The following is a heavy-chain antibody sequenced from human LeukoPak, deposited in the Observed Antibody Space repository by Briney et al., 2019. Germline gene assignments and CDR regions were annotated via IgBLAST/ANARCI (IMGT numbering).Heavy chain of an antibody. CDR3: ARVFYGSGSYYYFDY. V-gene: IGHV4-59*01. CDR1: GGSISSYY. Sequence: SETLSLTCTVSGGSISSYYWSWIRQPPGKGLEWIGYIYYSGSTNYNPSLKSRVTISVDTSKNQFSLKLSSVTAADTAVYYCARVFYGSGSYYYFDYWGREPWSPSPQ. J-gene: IGHJ4*02. CDR2: IYYSGST. D-gene: IGHD3-10*01.